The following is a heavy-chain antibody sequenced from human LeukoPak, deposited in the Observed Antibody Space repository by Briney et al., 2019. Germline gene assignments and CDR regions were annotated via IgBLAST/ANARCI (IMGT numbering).Heavy chain of an antibody. J-gene: IGHJ6*02. V-gene: IGHV4-59*01. Sequence: PSETLSLTCTVSGGPISSYYWSWIRQPPGKGLEWIGYIYYSGSTNYNPSLKSRVTISVDTSKNQFSLKLSSVTAADTAVYYCASANYYYGMDVWGQGTTVTVSS. CDR1: GGPISSYY. D-gene: IGHD2-15*01. CDR3: ASANYYYGMDV. CDR2: IYYSGST.